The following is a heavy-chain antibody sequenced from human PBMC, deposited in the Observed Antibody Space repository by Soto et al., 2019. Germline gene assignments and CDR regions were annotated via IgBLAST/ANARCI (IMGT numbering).Heavy chain of an antibody. Sequence: PGGSLRLSCAASGFTFSSYDMHWVRQATGKGLEWVSAIGTAGDTYYPGSVKGRFTISRENAKNSLYLQMNSLRAEDTAVYYCARCPPSREPRKQTDFWSGYHYGGEAFDIWGKGTRVTVSS. J-gene: IGHJ3*02. CDR3: ARCPPSREPRKQTDFWSGYHYGGEAFDI. CDR1: GFTFSSYD. D-gene: IGHD3-3*01. V-gene: IGHV3-13*01. CDR2: IGTAGDT.